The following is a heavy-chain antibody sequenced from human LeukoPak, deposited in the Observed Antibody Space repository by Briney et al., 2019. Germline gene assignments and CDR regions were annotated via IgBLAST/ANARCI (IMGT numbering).Heavy chain of an antibody. CDR1: GFTFSSYS. D-gene: IGHD6-19*01. J-gene: IGHJ4*02. V-gene: IGHV3-23*01. CDR2: ISTSGSAT. CDR3: AKDPPGIAVAGTNY. Sequence: GGSLRLSCAASGFTFSSYSMNWVRQAPGKGLEWVSTISTSGSATYYADSVKGRFTISRDNSRDTLYLQMNSLRAEDTAVYYCAKDPPGIAVAGTNYWGQGTLVTVSS.